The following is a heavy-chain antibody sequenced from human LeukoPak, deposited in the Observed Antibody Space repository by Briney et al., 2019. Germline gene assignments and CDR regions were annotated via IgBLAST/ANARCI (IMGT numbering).Heavy chain of an antibody. Sequence: QPGRSLRLSCAASGFTFSSHWMHWVRQAPGKGLVWVSRINSDESSTSYADSVKGRFTISRDNAKNTLYLQMNSLRAEDTAVYYCARGGISSGYSLFYYWGQGTLVTVSS. CDR2: INSDESST. J-gene: IGHJ4*02. V-gene: IGHV3-74*01. D-gene: IGHD3-22*01. CDR1: GFTFSSHW. CDR3: ARGGISSGYSLFYY.